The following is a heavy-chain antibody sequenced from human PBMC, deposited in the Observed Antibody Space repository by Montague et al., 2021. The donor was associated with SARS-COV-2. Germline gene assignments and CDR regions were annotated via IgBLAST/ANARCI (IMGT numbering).Heavy chain of an antibody. CDR1: GASITSSNW. J-gene: IGHJ5*02. CDR2: IYHSGST. V-gene: IGHV4-4*02. CDR3: ARQIQQVVLSPAKLTNWFDP. D-gene: IGHD2-15*01. Sequence: SETLSLTCTVSGASITSSNWWNWVRQPPGKGLEWIGQIYHSGSTNYNPSLKSRLTLSLDKSKNQFSPSLSSVTAADTAVYYCARQIQQVVLSPAKLTNWFDPWGLGTLVTVAS.